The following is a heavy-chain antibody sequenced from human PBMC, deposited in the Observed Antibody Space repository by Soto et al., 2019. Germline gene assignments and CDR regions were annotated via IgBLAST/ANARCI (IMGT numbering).Heavy chain of an antibody. CDR1: GYTVTSYG. CDR2: ISTYNGNP. V-gene: IGHV1-18*01. J-gene: IGHJ3*02. CDR3: ARAPLYSTSPKSAFDI. D-gene: IGHD6-6*01. Sequence: QVQLVQSGPEVKKPGASVKVSCKASGYTVTSYGISWVRQAPGQGLEWMGWISTYNGNPNYAQKLQGRVTMTTDTSTSTASMELRSLRSDDTAVFYSARAPLYSTSPKSAFDIWGQGTVVTVSS.